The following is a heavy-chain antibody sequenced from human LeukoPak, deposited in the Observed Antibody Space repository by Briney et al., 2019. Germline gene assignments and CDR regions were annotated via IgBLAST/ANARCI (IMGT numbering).Heavy chain of an antibody. J-gene: IGHJ4*02. CDR2: INPNSGGT. D-gene: IGHD3-9*01. CDR3: ARPIRYFDWPDFDY. V-gene: IGHV1-2*02. CDR1: GYTFTGYY. Sequence: ASVKVSCKASGYTFTGYYMHWVRQAPGQGLEWMGWINPNSGGTNYAQKFQGRVTMTRDTSISTAYMELSRLEPDDTAVYYCARPIRYFDWPDFDYWGQGTLVTVSS.